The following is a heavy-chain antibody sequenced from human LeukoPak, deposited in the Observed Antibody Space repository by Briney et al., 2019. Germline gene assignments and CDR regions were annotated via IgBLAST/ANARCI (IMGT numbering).Heavy chain of an antibody. CDR3: ARAYCSGGSCYSGLDY. J-gene: IGHJ4*02. CDR1: VGAISRSAYY. Sequence: KPSETLSLTCTVSVGAISRSAYYWGWIRQPPGKGLEWIGTIHYSGSDYYSPSLRSRVSISVDTSKNHFSLKLISVTAADTAVYYCARAYCSGGSCYSGLDYWGQGTLVTVSS. D-gene: IGHD2-15*01. CDR2: IHYSGSD. V-gene: IGHV4-39*02.